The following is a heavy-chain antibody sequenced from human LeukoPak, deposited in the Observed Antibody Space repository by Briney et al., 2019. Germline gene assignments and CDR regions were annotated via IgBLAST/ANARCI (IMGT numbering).Heavy chain of an antibody. J-gene: IGHJ6*02. CDR2: INPNRGGT. V-gene: IGHV1-2*02. CDR1: GYTFTGYY. CDR3: ARPNLWFGESSKSYGMDV. D-gene: IGHD3-10*01. Sequence: ASVKVSCKASGYTFTGYYMHWVRQAPGQGLEWMGWINPNRGGTNYAQKFQGRVTMTRDTSISTAYMELSRLRSDDTAVYYCARPNLWFGESSKSYGMDVWGQGTTVTVSS.